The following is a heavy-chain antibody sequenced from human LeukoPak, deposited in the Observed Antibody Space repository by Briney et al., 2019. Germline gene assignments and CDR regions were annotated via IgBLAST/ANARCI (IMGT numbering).Heavy chain of an antibody. Sequence: SETLSLTCTVSGGSISSYYWSWIRQPAGKGLEWIGRIYTSGSTNYNPSLKSRVTMSVDTSKNQFSLKLSSVTAADTAVYYCARVGDSIAVARFDPWGQGTLVTVSS. D-gene: IGHD6-19*01. CDR1: GGSISSYY. V-gene: IGHV4-4*07. CDR2: IYTSGST. J-gene: IGHJ5*02. CDR3: ARVGDSIAVARFDP.